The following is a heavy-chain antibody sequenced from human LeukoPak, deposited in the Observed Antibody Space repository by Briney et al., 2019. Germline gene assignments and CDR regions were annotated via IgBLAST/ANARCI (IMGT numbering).Heavy chain of an antibody. CDR1: GGSMRTGLYY. V-gene: IGHV4-61*02. CDR3: ARGQYDFWSGYDVNWFDP. J-gene: IGHJ5*02. D-gene: IGHD3-3*01. Sequence: SETLSLTCAVSGGSMRTGLYYWHWLRQPAGKGLEWIGRIYPSGNTNYNPSLESRVTISVDTAKNQFSLKLISVTAADTALYYCARGQYDFWSGYDVNWFDPWGQGTLVTVSS. CDR2: IYPSGNT.